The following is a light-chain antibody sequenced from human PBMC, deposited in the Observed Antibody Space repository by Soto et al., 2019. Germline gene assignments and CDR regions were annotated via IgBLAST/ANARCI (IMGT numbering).Light chain of an antibody. CDR1: QDISNY. CDR2: DAS. CDR3: QHYHSHPIT. J-gene: IGKJ4*01. V-gene: IGKV1-33*01. Sequence: DIQMTQSPSSLSASVGDRVTITCQASQDISNYLNWYQQKPGKAPKLLIYDASNLETGVPSKFSGSGYGSEFTLTINFLQTDDSGTYFCQHYHSHPITFGGGTKVEI.